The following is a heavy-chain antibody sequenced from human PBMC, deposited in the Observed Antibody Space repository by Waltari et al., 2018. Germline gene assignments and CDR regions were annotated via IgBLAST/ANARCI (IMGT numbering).Heavy chain of an antibody. J-gene: IGHJ4*02. D-gene: IGHD5-12*01. CDR1: GGTFSSYA. V-gene: IGHV1-69*13. CDR2: IIPILGTA. Sequence: QVQLVQSGAEVKKPGSSVTVSCKASGGTFSSYANSWVRTATGQGLEWMVGIIPILGTANYAQKFQGRVTITADESTSTAYMELSSLRSEDTAVYYCARSEMATIFVNFDYWGQGTLVTVSS. CDR3: ARSEMATIFVNFDY.